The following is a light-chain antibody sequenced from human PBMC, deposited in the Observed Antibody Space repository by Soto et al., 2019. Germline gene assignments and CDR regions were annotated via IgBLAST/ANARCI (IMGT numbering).Light chain of an antibody. CDR1: QSVSDN. CDR3: QQLNSYPFSIT. J-gene: IGKJ5*01. CDR2: GAS. V-gene: IGKV3D-15*01. Sequence: EIVLKQAPATLSVSPGERVRLSCRAIQSVSDNLAWYQQKPGQAPRLLIYGASIRATDIPARFSGSGSGTEFTLTISSLQPEDFATYYCQQLNSYPFSITFGQGTRLEIK.